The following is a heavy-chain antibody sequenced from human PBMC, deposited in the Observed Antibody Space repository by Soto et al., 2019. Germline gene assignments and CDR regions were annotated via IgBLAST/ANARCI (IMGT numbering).Heavy chain of an antibody. V-gene: IGHV3-30*02. CDR3: SNALESGTYANNY. Sequence: PGGSLRLSCVASGITFSTYGMQWVRQAPGKGLEWVAFISFDGSNEFYSDSVKGRFTISRDNSKDILYLQMNSLSTEDTAVYYCSNALESGTYANNYWGQGTLVTVS. CDR2: ISFDGSNE. D-gene: IGHD1-26*01. CDR1: GITFSTYG. J-gene: IGHJ4*02.